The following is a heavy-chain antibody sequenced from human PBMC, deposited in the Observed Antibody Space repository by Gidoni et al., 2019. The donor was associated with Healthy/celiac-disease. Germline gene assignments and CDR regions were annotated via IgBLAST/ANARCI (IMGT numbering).Heavy chain of an antibody. CDR3: ARDPPARDCSSTSCYTSHAFDI. CDR2: IYTSGST. V-gene: IGHV4-4*07. Sequence: QVQLQESGPGLVKPSETLSLTCTVSGGSISSYYWSWLRQPAGKGLEWIGRIYTSGSTNYNPSLKSRVTMSVDTSKNQFSLKLSSVTAADTAVYYCARDPPARDCSSTSCYTSHAFDIWGQGTMVTVSS. J-gene: IGHJ3*02. CDR1: GGSISSYY. D-gene: IGHD2-2*02.